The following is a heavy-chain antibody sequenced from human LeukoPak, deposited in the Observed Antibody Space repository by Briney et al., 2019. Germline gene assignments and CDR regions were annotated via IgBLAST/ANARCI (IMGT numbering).Heavy chain of an antibody. CDR1: GGTFSSYA. CDR2: MNPNSGNT. J-gene: IGHJ3*02. Sequence: ASVKVSCKASGGTFSSYAISWVRQATGQGLEWMGWMNPNSGNTGYAQKFQGRVTITRNTSISTAYMELSSLRSEDTAVYYCARAPIYYDSSGYGGAFDIWGQGTMVTVSS. CDR3: ARAPIYYDSSGYGGAFDI. D-gene: IGHD3-22*01. V-gene: IGHV1-8*03.